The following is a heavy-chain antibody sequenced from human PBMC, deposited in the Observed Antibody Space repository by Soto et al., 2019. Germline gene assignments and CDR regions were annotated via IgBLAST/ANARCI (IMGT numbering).Heavy chain of an antibody. V-gene: IGHV3-74*01. CDR3: AKGAYEFDY. D-gene: IGHD3-22*01. Sequence: GGSLRLSCAASGFTFSSYWMHWVRQVPGKGLVWVSRINSDGGGTNYADSVKGRFTISRDNAKNTLYLQMDSLRAEDTAVHYCAKGAYEFDYWGQGTLVTVSS. J-gene: IGHJ4*02. CDR2: INSDGGGT. CDR1: GFTFSSYW.